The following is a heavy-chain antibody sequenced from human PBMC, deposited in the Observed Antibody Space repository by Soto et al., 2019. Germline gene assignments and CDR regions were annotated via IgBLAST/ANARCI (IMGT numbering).Heavy chain of an antibody. Sequence: GGSLRLSCAASGFTFSSYGMHWVRQAPGKGLEWVAVISYDGSNKYYADSVKGRFTISRDNSKNTLYLQMNSLRAEDMAVYYCAKEEDNWQLVRYYYMDVWGKGTTVTVSS. D-gene: IGHD6-6*01. CDR1: GFTFSSYG. CDR2: ISYDGSNK. J-gene: IGHJ6*03. V-gene: IGHV3-30*18. CDR3: AKEEDNWQLVRYYYMDV.